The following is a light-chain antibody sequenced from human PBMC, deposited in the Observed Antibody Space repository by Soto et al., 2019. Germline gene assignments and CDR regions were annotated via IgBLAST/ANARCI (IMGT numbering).Light chain of an antibody. CDR2: KAS. J-gene: IGKJ1*01. CDR3: QQYNIYPWT. V-gene: IGKV1-5*03. Sequence: DIQMTQSPSTLSAMVGDRVTITCRASQSISIWVAWYQQKPGKAPRLLIYKASSLESGVPSRFSGSGSGTEFTLTNTSLQADDFATYYCQQYNIYPWTFGQGTKVEIK. CDR1: QSISIW.